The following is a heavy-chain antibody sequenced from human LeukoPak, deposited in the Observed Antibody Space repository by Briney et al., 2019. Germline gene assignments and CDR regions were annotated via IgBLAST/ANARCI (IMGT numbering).Heavy chain of an antibody. D-gene: IGHD1-26*01. J-gene: IGHJ4*02. CDR2: IYYSGST. Sequence: PSETLSLTCTVSGGSISSYYWSWIRQPPGKGLEWIGYIYYSGSTYYNPSLKSRVTISVDTSKNQFSLKLSSVTAADTAVYYCANLVGAAFDYWGQGTLVTVSS. CDR3: ANLVGAAFDY. V-gene: IGHV4-59*04. CDR1: GGSISSYY.